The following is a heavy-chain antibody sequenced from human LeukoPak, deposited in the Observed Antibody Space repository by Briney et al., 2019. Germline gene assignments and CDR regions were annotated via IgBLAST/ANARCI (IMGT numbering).Heavy chain of an antibody. CDR2: INHSGDI. CDR1: GGSISSGSYY. CDR3: ARREGSGFGAARIIDY. J-gene: IGHJ4*01. D-gene: IGHD6-6*01. Sequence: SETLSLTCTVSGGSISSGSYYWNWIRQPPGKGLEWKGLEWIGEINHSGDINYNPSLKSRVTISVDTSKNQFSLNLTSVTAADTAVYYCARREGSGFGAARIIDYWGHGTLVTVSS. V-gene: IGHV4-39*07.